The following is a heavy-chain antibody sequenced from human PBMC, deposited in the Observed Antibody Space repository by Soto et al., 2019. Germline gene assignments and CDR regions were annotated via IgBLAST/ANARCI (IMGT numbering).Heavy chain of an antibody. Sequence: GGSLRLSCAASGFTFSSYAMHWVRQAPGKGLEWVAVISYDGSNKYYADSVKGRFTISRDNSKNTLYLQMNSLRAEDTAVYYYARVNDFDWLLPSPDAFAIWGQGTMVTVSS. CDR2: ISYDGSNK. J-gene: IGHJ3*02. CDR1: GFTFSSYA. D-gene: IGHD3-9*01. V-gene: IGHV3-30-3*01. CDR3: ARVNDFDWLLPSPDAFAI.